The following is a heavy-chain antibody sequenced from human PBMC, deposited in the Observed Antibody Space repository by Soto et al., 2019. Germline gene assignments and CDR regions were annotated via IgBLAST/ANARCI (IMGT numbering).Heavy chain of an antibody. CDR2: ISYDGSNK. Sequence: GGSLRLSCAASGFTFSSYGMHWVRQAPGKGLEWVAVISYDGSNKYYADSVKGRFTISRDNSKNTLYLQMNSLRAEDTAVYYCAKDWRGPAGTPLLDYWGQGTLVTVSS. J-gene: IGHJ4*02. D-gene: IGHD2-2*01. V-gene: IGHV3-30*18. CDR1: GFTFSSYG. CDR3: AKDWRGPAGTPLLDY.